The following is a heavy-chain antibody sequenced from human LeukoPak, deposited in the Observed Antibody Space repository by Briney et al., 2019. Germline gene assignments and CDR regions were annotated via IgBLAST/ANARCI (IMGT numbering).Heavy chain of an antibody. J-gene: IGHJ3*02. CDR2: IYHSGST. CDR3: ARIGGWVRGGGAFDI. Sequence: PSETLSLTCAVSGGSISSSNWWSWVRPPPGKGLEWIGEIYHSGSTNYNPSLKSRVTISVDKSKNQFSLKLSSVTAADTAVYYCARIGGWVRGGGAFDIWGQGTMVTVSS. V-gene: IGHV4-4*02. D-gene: IGHD3-10*01. CDR1: GGSISSSNW.